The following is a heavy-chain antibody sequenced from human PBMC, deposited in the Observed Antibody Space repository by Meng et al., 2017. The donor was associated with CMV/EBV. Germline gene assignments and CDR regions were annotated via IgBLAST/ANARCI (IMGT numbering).Heavy chain of an antibody. CDR1: GGSISSYY. V-gene: IGHV4-59*01. Sequence: GSLRLSCTVSGGSISSYYWSWIRQPPGKGLEWIGYIYYSGSTNYNPSLKSRVTISVDTSKNQFSLKLSSVTAADTATYYCAHSYQYYDFWSGYSFDYWGQGTLVTVSS. D-gene: IGHD3-3*01. CDR2: IYYSGST. J-gene: IGHJ4*02. CDR3: AHSYQYYDFWSGYSFDY.